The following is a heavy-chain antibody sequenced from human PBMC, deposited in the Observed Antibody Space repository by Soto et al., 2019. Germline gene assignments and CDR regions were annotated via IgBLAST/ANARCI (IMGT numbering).Heavy chain of an antibody. CDR3: ARGDYLYPLLEADYYYGMDV. CDR2: INPSGGST. J-gene: IGHJ6*02. V-gene: IGHV1-46*01. CDR1: GYTFTSYY. Sequence: ASVKVSCKASGYTFTSYYMHWVRQAPGQGLEWMGIINPSGGSTNYPQKFQGRVTMTRDTSTSTVYMELSSLRSEDTALYYCARGDYLYPLLEADYYYGMDVWGQGTTVTVSS. D-gene: IGHD2-8*01.